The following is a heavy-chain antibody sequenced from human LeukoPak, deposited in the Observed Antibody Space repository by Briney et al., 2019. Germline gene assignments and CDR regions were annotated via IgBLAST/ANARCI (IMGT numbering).Heavy chain of an antibody. CDR1: GYTFTSYG. D-gene: IGHD2-15*01. CDR3: ARDGYCSGGSCPRPFDY. Sequence: ASVKVSCKASGYTFTSYGISWVRQAPGQGLEWMGWISAYNGNTNYAQKLQGRVTMTTDTSTSTAYMELRSLRSDDTAVYYCARDGYCSGGSCPRPFDYWGQGTLVTVSS. CDR2: ISAYNGNT. J-gene: IGHJ4*02. V-gene: IGHV1-18*01.